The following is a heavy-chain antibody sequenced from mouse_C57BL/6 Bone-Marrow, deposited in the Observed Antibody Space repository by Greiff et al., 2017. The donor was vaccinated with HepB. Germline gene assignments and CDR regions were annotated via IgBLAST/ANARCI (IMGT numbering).Heavy chain of an antibody. V-gene: IGHV1-15*01. CDR1: GYTFTDYE. J-gene: IGHJ3*01. CDR3: TSYYGSSPWCAY. D-gene: IGHD1-1*01. CDR2: IDPEIGST. Sequence: VQLQQSGAELVRPGASVTLSCKASGYTFTDYEMHWVKQTPVHGLEWIGAIDPEIGSTAYNHKFKGKAILTADKSSSTAYMELHSLTSEDSAVYYCTSYYGSSPWCAYWGQGTLVTVSA.